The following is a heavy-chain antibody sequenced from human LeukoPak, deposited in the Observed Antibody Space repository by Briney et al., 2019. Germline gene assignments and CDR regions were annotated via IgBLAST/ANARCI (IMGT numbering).Heavy chain of an antibody. CDR2: TSSSSSYI. D-gene: IGHD4-17*01. Sequence: GGSLRLSCAASGVTFSSHIMSWVRQAPGKGLEWVSSTSSSSSYIYYADSVKGGFTISRDNAKNSLYLQMNSLRAEDTAVYYCARDLGDSGSFDYWGQGTLVTVFS. V-gene: IGHV3-21*01. CDR3: ARDLGDSGSFDY. CDR1: GVTFSSHI. J-gene: IGHJ4*02.